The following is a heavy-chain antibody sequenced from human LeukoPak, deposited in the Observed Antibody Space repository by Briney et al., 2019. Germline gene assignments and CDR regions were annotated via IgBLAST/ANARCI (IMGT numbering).Heavy chain of an antibody. CDR3: GRSVAAPADY. D-gene: IGHD6-6*01. CDR2: IRGDGSVK. Sequence: GGSLRLSCATSGFTLSNVWMSWVRQAPGKGLEWVGNIRGDGSVKFYQDSVKGRFTISRDNTNSVSLQMNNLKAEDTAVYYCGRSVAAPADYWGQGTLVIVSS. V-gene: IGHV3-7*03. CDR1: GFTLSNVW. J-gene: IGHJ4*02.